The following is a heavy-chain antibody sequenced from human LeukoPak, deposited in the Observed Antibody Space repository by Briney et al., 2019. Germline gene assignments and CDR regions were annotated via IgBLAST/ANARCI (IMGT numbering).Heavy chain of an antibody. D-gene: IGHD6-6*01. J-gene: IGHJ4*02. V-gene: IGHV1-69*05. Sequence: SVKVSCKASGGTFSSYAISWVRQAPGQGLEWMGGIIPIFGTANYAQKFQGRVTITTDESTSTAYMELSSLRSEDTAVYYCARGFSFYSSSPFDYWGQGTLVTVSS. CDR1: GGTFSSYA. CDR3: ARGFSFYSSSPFDY. CDR2: IIPIFGTA.